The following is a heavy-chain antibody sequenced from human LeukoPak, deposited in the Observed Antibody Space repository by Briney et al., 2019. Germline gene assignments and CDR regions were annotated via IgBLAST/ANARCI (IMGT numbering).Heavy chain of an antibody. Sequence: ASVKVSCKASRYTFTSYDINWVRQATGQGLEWMGWMNPNSGNTGYAQKFQGRVTMTRNTSISTAYMELSSLRSEDTAVYYCARVLRRLLRWSKDPFDYWGQGTLVTVSS. CDR2: MNPNSGNT. V-gene: IGHV1-8*01. CDR1: RYTFTSYD. D-gene: IGHD4-23*01. J-gene: IGHJ4*02. CDR3: ARVLRRLLRWSKDPFDY.